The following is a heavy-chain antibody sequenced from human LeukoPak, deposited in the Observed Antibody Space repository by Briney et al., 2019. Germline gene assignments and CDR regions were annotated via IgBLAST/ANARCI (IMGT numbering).Heavy chain of an antibody. V-gene: IGHV3-33*01. J-gene: IGHJ4*02. CDR1: GFTFSSYG. D-gene: IGHD5-24*01. Sequence: GGSLRLSCAASGFTFSSYGFHWVRQAPGKGLEWVAVIWSDGSYKYYADSVKGRFTISRDDSKNTLYLQMNSLRAEDTAVYYCARDFSLQLFDYWGQGTLLTVSS. CDR2: IWSDGSYK. CDR3: ARDFSLQLFDY.